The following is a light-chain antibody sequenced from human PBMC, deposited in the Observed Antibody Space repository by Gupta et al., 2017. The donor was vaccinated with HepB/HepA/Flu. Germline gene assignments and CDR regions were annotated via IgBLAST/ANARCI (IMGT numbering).Light chain of an antibody. V-gene: IGLV5-45*02. Sequence: QAVLTQPSSLFASPGASASLTRTLRSGINVGTYRIYWYQQKPGSPPQYLLRYKSDSDKQQGSGVPSRFSGSKDASANAGILLISGLQSEDEADYYCMIWHSSAWVFGGGTKLTVL. CDR3: MIWHSSAWV. J-gene: IGLJ3*02. CDR2: YKSDSDK. CDR1: SGINVGTYR.